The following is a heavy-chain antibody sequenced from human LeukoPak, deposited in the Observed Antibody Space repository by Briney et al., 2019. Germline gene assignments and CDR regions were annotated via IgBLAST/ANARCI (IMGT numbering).Heavy chain of an antibody. Sequence: GGSLRLSCVVSGFTFSNYWMSWVRQAPGKGLKWVANIKHDGGEKYYVDSVKGRFTISRDNTKNSLYLQMNSLRAEDTAVYYCARVGRVGTFDYWGQGTLVTVSS. D-gene: IGHD3-16*01. CDR2: IKHDGGEK. CDR1: GFTFSNYW. J-gene: IGHJ4*02. V-gene: IGHV3-7*01. CDR3: ARVGRVGTFDY.